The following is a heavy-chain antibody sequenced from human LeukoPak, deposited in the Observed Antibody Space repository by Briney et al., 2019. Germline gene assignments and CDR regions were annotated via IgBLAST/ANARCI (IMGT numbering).Heavy chain of an antibody. J-gene: IGHJ5*02. CDR3: AKTLGYSGYFSP. D-gene: IGHD3-22*01. CDR2: ISGGGVNT. Sequence: GGSLRLSCAASGFTFNSYAMAWVRQAPGKGLEWVSAISGGGVNTYYADSVKGRFTISRDNSKNMLYLQMNSLRAEDTAVYYCAKTLGYSGYFSPWGQGTLVTVSS. V-gene: IGHV3-23*01. CDR1: GFTFNSYA.